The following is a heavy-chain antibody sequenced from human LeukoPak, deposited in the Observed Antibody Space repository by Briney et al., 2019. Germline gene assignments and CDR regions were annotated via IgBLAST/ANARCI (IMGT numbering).Heavy chain of an antibody. D-gene: IGHD2-15*01. Sequence: PSETLSLTCTVSGGSIRSYYWSWLRQPPGKGLEGIGYIYYSGSTNYNPSLTSRVTISVDTPKNQYSLKLSSVPAADTAVCYCARDPGYCSGGSCYGFRYYFDYWGQGTLVTVSS. CDR2: IYYSGST. CDR1: GGSIRSYY. V-gene: IGHV4-59*01. J-gene: IGHJ4*02. CDR3: ARDPGYCSGGSCYGFRYYFDY.